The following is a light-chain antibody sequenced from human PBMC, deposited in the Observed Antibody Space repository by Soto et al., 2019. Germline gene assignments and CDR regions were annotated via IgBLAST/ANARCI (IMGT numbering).Light chain of an antibody. CDR1: QSLIIY. CDR3: QQYGSSLT. J-gene: IGKJ4*01. CDR2: GAS. V-gene: IGKV3-20*01. Sequence: EIWLTQSPAALSLSPWEIATLSCSASQSLIIYLAWYQQKPGQAPRLLIYGASSRATGIPDRCSGSGSGTDFTLTISILEAEDLAVYYCQQYGSSLTFGGGTKVDIK.